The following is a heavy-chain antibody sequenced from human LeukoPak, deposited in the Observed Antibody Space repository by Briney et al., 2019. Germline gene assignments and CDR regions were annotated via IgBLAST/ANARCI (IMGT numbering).Heavy chain of an antibody. V-gene: IGHV3-66*01. CDR1: GFTVSSNY. CDR3: ARGTVTMVDY. J-gene: IGHJ4*02. CDR2: IYSGGST. Sequence: GGSLRLSCAASGFTVSSNYLSWVRQAPGKGLEWVSSIYSGGSTYYADSVKGRFTISRDNSKNTLFLQMNSLRAGGTAVYYCARGTVTMVDYWGQGTLVTVSS. D-gene: IGHD3-10*01.